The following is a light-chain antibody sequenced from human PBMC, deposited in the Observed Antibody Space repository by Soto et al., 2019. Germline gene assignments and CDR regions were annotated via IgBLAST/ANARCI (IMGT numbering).Light chain of an antibody. CDR1: QRVSSN. J-gene: IGKJ4*01. CDR3: QQYHNWLT. V-gene: IGKV3-15*01. CDR2: GAS. Sequence: EILMTQSPATLSVSPGERATLSCRASQRVSSNLAWYQQKPGQSPRLLIYGASTRATGIPARFSGSGSGTEFTLTISSLQSEDFAVYYCQQYHNWLTFGGGSKVDIK.